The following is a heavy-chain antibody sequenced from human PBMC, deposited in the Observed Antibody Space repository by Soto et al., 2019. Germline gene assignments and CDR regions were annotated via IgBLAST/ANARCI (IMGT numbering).Heavy chain of an antibody. D-gene: IGHD6-13*01. CDR1: GGTFSSYA. CDR2: IIPIFGTA. CDR3: AREAGGIAESYEY. Sequence: SVKVSCKASGGTFSSYAISWVRQAPGQGLEWVGGIIPIFGTANYAQKFQGRVTITADKSTSTAYMELSSLRAEDTAVYYCAREAGGIAESYEYWCQGTLVTVS. J-gene: IGHJ4*02. V-gene: IGHV1-69*06.